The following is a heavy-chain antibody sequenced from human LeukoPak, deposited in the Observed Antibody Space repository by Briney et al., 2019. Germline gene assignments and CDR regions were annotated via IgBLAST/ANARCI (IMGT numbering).Heavy chain of an antibody. Sequence: ASVKVSCKASGGTFSSYAISWVRQAPGQGLEWMGWMNPNSGNTGYAQKFQGRVTMTRNTSISTAYMELSSLRSEDTAVYYCARGYYLATITLNYWGQGTLVTVSS. J-gene: IGHJ4*02. D-gene: IGHD5-24*01. CDR3: ARGYYLATITLNY. V-gene: IGHV1-8*02. CDR2: MNPNSGNT. CDR1: GGTFSSYA.